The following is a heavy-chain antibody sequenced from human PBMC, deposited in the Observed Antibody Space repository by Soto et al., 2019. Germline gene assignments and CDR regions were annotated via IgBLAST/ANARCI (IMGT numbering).Heavy chain of an antibody. CDR3: ASRDPGTSVDY. CDR1: AGSFTSNNW. J-gene: IGHJ4*02. Sequence: SETLSLTCAVSAGSFTSNNWWTWVRQPPGQGLEWIGEIYRTGSTNYNPSLKSRVTISLDKSENQFSLKVTSLTAADTAVYYCASRDPGTSVDYWGQGTLVTVSS. CDR2: IYRTGST. D-gene: IGHD1-7*01. V-gene: IGHV4-4*02.